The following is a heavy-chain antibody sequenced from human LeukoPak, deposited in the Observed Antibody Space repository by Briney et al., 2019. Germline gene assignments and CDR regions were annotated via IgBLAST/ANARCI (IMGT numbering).Heavy chain of an antibody. CDR2: IYYSGST. D-gene: IGHD4-23*01. J-gene: IGHJ4*02. Sequence: SETLSLTCTVSGGSISSYYWSWIRQPPGKGLEWIGYIYYSGSTNYNPSLKSRVTISVDTSKNQFSLKLSSVTAADTAVYYCARHGGATVVTGRYFDYWGQGTLVTVSS. V-gene: IGHV4-59*01. CDR1: GGSISSYY. CDR3: ARHGGATVVTGRYFDY.